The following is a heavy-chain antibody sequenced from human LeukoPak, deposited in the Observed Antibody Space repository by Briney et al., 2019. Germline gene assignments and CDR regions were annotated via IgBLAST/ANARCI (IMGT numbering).Heavy chain of an antibody. Sequence: PSETLSLTCTVSGGSISSYYWSCIRQPPGKGLEWIGYIYYSGSTNYNPSLKSRVTISVDTSKNQFSLKLSSVTAADTAVYYCARRGPSVGAKGNWFDPWGQGTLVTVSS. CDR1: GGSISSYY. J-gene: IGHJ5*02. V-gene: IGHV4-59*08. D-gene: IGHD1-26*01. CDR2: IYYSGST. CDR3: ARRGPSVGAKGNWFDP.